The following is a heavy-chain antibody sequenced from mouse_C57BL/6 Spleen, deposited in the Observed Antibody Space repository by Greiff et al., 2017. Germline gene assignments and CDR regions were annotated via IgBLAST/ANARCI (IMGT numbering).Heavy chain of an antibody. CDR1: GYSITSGYD. D-gene: IGHD2-3*01. Sequence: DVKLQESGPGMVKPSQSLSLTCTVTGYSITSGYDWHWIRHFPGNKLEWMGYISYSGSTNYNPSLKSRISITHDTSKNHFFLKLNSVTTEDTATYYCARGDGYYSWFADWGQGTLVTVSA. CDR2: ISYSGST. CDR3: ARGDGYYSWFAD. V-gene: IGHV3-1*01. J-gene: IGHJ3*01.